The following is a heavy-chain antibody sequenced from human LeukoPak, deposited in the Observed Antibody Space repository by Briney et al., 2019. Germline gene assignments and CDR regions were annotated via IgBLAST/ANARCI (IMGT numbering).Heavy chain of an antibody. V-gene: IGHV3-74*01. CDR2: INTDGSRI. CDR3: AKDSLERSYFDY. Sequence: GGSLRLSCEASGFSFSSSWMHWVRQAPGKGLVWVSRINTDGSRITYADSVKGRFTISRDNAMNTVYLQMNSLRAEDTAVYCAKDSLERSYFDYWGQGTLVTVSS. CDR1: GFSFSSSW. J-gene: IGHJ4*02.